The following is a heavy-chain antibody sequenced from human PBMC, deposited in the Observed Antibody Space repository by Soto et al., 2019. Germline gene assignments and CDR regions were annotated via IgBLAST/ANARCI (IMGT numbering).Heavy chain of an antibody. V-gene: IGHV4-34*01. CDR2: INPSGST. D-gene: IGHD3-22*01. CDR3: ARLRHTHYYDSSGYWDY. Sequence: QVQLQQWGAGLLKPSETLSLTCAVYGGSFSGYYWSWIRQPPGKGLEWIGEINPSGSTNYNPSLKGRGTKSVDPSKTQYSLKLSSVTAADTAVYYCARLRHTHYYDSSGYWDYWGQGTLVTVSS. CDR1: GGSFSGYY. J-gene: IGHJ4*02.